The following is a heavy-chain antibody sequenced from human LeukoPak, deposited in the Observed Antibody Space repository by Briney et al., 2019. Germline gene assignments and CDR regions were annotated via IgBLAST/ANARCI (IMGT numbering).Heavy chain of an antibody. CDR2: ISYDGSNK. V-gene: IGHV3-30-3*01. J-gene: IGHJ6*02. D-gene: IGHD4-11*01. CDR3: ARGETVTNYYYGMDV. Sequence: GGSLRLSCAASGFTFSSYAMHWVRQAPGKGLEWVAVISYDGSNKYYADSVKGRFTISRDNSKNTLYLQMNSLRAEDTAVYYCARGETVTNYYYGMDVWGQGTTVTVSS. CDR1: GFTFSSYA.